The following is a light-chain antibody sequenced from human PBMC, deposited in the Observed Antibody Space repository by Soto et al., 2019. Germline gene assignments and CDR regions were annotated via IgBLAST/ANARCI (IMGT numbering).Light chain of an antibody. CDR2: EVS. V-gene: IGLV2-14*01. J-gene: IGLJ2*01. Sequence: QSVLTQPASVSGSPGQSITISCTGTSSDVGGYNYVSWYQHYPGKAPKLMICEVSNRPSGVSNRFSGSKSGNTASLTISGLQAEDEADYYCSSYTSSSTVVFGGGTKLTVL. CDR3: SSYTSSSTVV. CDR1: SSDVGGYNY.